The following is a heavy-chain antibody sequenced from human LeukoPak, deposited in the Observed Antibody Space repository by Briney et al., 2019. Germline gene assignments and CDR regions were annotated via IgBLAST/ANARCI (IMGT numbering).Heavy chain of an antibody. J-gene: IGHJ4*02. CDR3: AKSRSIAAPSDY. CDR2: ISGSGGST. V-gene: IGHV3-23*01. D-gene: IGHD6-6*01. Sequence: GRSLRLSCAASGFTFSSYGMHWVRQAPGKGLEWVSAISGSGGSTYYADSVKGRFTISRDNSKNTLYLQMNSLRAEDTAVYYCAKSRSIAAPSDYWGQGTLVTVSS. CDR1: GFTFSSYG.